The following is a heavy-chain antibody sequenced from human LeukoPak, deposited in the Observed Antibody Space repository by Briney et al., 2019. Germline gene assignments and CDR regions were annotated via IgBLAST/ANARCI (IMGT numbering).Heavy chain of an antibody. V-gene: IGHV3-53*01. CDR1: GFSVSSNY. CDR2: IYSGGST. CDR3: ARVASTGPYFYGVDV. Sequence: GGSPRLSCAASGFSVSSNYMSWVRQAPGKGLEWVSVIYSGGSTYYADSVKGRFTISRDKSKSTLYLQMTSLRVEDTAVYYCARVASTGPYFYGVDVWGQGTTVTVSS. J-gene: IGHJ6*02.